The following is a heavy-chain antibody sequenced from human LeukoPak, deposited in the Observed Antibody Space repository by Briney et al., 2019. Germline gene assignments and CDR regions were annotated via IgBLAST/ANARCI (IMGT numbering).Heavy chain of an antibody. V-gene: IGHV3-30*03. CDR3: ARGEQWLPTGIDY. D-gene: IGHD6-19*01. Sequence: GGSLRLSCAASGFTFSSYGMHWVRQAPGKGLEWVAVILYDGSNKYYADSVKGRFTISRDNAKNSLYLQMNSLRAEDTAVYYCARGEQWLPTGIDYWGQGTLVSVS. CDR2: ILYDGSNK. CDR1: GFTFSSYG. J-gene: IGHJ4*02.